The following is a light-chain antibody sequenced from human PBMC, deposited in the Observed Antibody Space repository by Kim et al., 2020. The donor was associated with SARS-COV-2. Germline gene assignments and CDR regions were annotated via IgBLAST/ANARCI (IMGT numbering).Light chain of an antibody. CDR2: EVT. CDR3: SSYGGSNNLL. Sequence: GQSVTISCTGTSSDVGGYNYVSWYQQHPGKAPKLIIYEVTKRPSGVPDRFSGSKSGNTASLTVSGLQAEDEADYYCSSYGGSNNLLFGGGTQLTVL. V-gene: IGLV2-8*01. CDR1: SSDVGGYNY. J-gene: IGLJ3*02.